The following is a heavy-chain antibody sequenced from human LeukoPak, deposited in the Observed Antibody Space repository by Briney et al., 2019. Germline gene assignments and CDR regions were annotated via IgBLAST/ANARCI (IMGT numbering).Heavy chain of an antibody. CDR3: SVRGLLDGGGSYFDY. D-gene: IGHD3-10*01. J-gene: IGHJ4*02. CDR1: GGTFSSYT. CDR2: IIPILDIT. V-gene: IGHV1-69*02. Sequence: GSSVKVSCKASGGTFSSYTISWVRQAPGQGLEWMGRIIPILDITNYAQKFQGRVTITADKSTSTAYMELSSLKSEDTAVYYCSVRGLLDGGGSYFDYWGQGTLVTVSS.